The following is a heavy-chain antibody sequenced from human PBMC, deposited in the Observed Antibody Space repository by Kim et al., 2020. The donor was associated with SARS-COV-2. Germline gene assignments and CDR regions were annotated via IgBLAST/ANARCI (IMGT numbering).Heavy chain of an antibody. CDR2: IYTSGST. V-gene: IGHV4-4*07. J-gene: IGHJ6*02. CDR3: ARDLTHSMVRGVIINHGGMDV. Sequence: SETLSLTCTVSGGSISSYYWSWIRQPAGKGLEWIGRIYTSGSTNYNPSLKSRVTMSVDTSKNQFSLKLSSVTAADTAVYYCARDLTHSMVRGVIINHGGMDVWGQGTTVTVSS. D-gene: IGHD3-10*01. CDR1: GGSISSYY.